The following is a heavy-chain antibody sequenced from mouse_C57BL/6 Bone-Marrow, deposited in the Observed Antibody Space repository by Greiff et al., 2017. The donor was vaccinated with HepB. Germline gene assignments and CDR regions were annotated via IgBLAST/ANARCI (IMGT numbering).Heavy chain of an antibody. CDR3: ARRGSMIKYYFDY. V-gene: IGHV1-63*01. J-gene: IGHJ2*01. D-gene: IGHD2-4*01. CDR1: GYTFTNYW. Sequence: VQLQQSGAELVRPGTSVKMSCKASGYTFTNYWIGWAKQRPGHGLEWIGDIYPGGGYTNYNEKFKGKATLTADKSSSTAYMQFSSLTSEDSAIYYCARRGSMIKYYFDYWGQGTPLTVSS. CDR2: IYPGGGYT.